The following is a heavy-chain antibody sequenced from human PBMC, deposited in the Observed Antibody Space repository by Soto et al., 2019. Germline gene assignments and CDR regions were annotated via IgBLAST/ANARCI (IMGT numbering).Heavy chain of an antibody. CDR1: GYTFTSYG. D-gene: IGHD3-3*01. CDR2: ISAYNGNT. V-gene: IGHV1-18*01. Sequence: ASVKVSCKASGYTFTSYGISWVRQAPGQGLELMGWISAYNGNTNYAQKLQGRVTMTTDTSTSTAYMELRSLRSDDTALYYFARAPYDFWSGYPLIDFDYWGQGTLVTVSS. CDR3: ARAPYDFWSGYPLIDFDY. J-gene: IGHJ4*02.